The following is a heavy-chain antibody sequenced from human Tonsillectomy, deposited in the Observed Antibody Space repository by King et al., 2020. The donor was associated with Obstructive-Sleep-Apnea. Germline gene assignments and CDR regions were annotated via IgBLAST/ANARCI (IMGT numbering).Heavy chain of an antibody. CDR3: AKDRVSATGDGVFDP. Sequence: VQLVESGGGLVQPGRSLRLSCAASGFTFDDYAMHWVRQAPGKGLEWVSGISWNSGSIGYADSVKGRFTISRDNAKNSLYLQMNSLRAEDTALYYCAKDRVSATGDGVFDPWGQGTLVTVSS. J-gene: IGHJ5*02. V-gene: IGHV3-9*01. CDR1: GFTFDDYA. D-gene: IGHD7-27*01. CDR2: ISWNSGSI.